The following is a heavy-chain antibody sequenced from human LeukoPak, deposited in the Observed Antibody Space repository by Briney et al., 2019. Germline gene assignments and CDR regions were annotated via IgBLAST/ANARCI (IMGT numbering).Heavy chain of an antibody. CDR3: ARAGTGYSSGWYGGVGDY. V-gene: IGHV1-69*13. D-gene: IGHD6-19*01. CDR1: GGTFSSYA. CDR2: IIPIFGTG. Sequence: GASVKVSCKASGGTFSSYAISWGRQAPGQGLEWMGGIIPIFGTGNYAQKFQGRVTITADESTSTAYMELSSLRSEDTAVYYCARAGTGYSSGWYGGVGDYWGQGTLVTVSS. J-gene: IGHJ4*02.